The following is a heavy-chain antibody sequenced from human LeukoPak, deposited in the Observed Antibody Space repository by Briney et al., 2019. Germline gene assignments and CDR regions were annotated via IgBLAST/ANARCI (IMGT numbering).Heavy chain of an antibody. Sequence: GASVKVSCKASGYTFTSYAMNWVRQAPGQGLEWMGWINTNTGNPTYAQGFTGRSVFSLDTSVSTAYLQISSLKAEDTAVYYCARDWRDGQLWGYYYFDYWGQGTLVTVSS. J-gene: IGHJ4*02. D-gene: IGHD5-18*01. V-gene: IGHV7-4-1*02. CDR2: INTNTGNP. CDR3: ARDWRDGQLWGYYYFDY. CDR1: GYTFTSYA.